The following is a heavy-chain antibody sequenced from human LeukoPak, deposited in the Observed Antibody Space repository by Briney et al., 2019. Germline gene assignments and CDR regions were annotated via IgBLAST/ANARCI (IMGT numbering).Heavy chain of an antibody. Sequence: SETLSLTCAVYGGSFSGYYRSWIRQPPGKGLEWIGEINHSGGTNYNPSLRSRVTISVDTSKNQLSLKLSSVTAADTAVYYCARDLGGIYFDYWGQGTLVTVSS. CDR1: GGSFSGYY. CDR2: INHSGGT. CDR3: ARDLGGIYFDY. D-gene: IGHD1-26*01. J-gene: IGHJ4*02. V-gene: IGHV4-34*01.